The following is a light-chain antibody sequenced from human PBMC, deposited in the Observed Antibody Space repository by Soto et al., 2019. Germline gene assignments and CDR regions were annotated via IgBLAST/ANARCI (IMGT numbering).Light chain of an antibody. J-gene: IGKJ4*01. Sequence: VVVANSPGTLYLSPGERAIHSCRASQSLSYNIYLAWYQLKPGQAPRLLIYGASSRATGIPNRFSGSGSGSDFTLTISRLEPEDFAVYYCQQYENWPLSFGGGTKAAIK. CDR3: QQYENWPLS. CDR2: GAS. CDR1: QSLSYNIY. V-gene: IGKV3-20*01.